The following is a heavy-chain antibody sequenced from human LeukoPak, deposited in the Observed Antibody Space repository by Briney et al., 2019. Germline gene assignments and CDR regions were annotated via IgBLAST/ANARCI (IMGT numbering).Heavy chain of an antibody. CDR1: GFTFSSYA. V-gene: IGHV3-23*01. CDR3: ARDWKEGYHPTGGY. CDR2: ISGSGGST. Sequence: GGSLRLSCAASGFTFSSYAMSWVRQAPGKGLEWVSAISGSGGSTYYADSVKGRFTISRDNSKNTLYLQMNSLRAEDTAVYYCARDWKEGYHPTGGYWGQGTLVTVSS. J-gene: IGHJ4*02. D-gene: IGHD5-24*01.